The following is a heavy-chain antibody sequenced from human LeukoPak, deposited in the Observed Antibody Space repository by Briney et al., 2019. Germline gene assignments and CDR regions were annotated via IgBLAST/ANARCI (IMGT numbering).Heavy chain of an antibody. CDR2: IYPGDSDT. J-gene: IGHJ4*02. CDR3: ARGARVLATITDFDY. Sequence: GESLKISCKGSGYSFTSYWIGWVRQMPGKGLEWMGIIYPGDSDTRYSPSFQGQVTISADKSISTAYLQWSSLKASDTAMYYCARGARVLATITDFDYWGQGTLVTVSS. D-gene: IGHD5-24*01. CDR1: GYSFTSYW. V-gene: IGHV5-51*01.